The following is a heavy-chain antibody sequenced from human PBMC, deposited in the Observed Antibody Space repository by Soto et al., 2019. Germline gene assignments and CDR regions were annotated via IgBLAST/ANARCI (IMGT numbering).Heavy chain of an antibody. V-gene: IGHV3-15*07. J-gene: IGHJ4*02. CDR1: NAW. CDR2: IKSKTDGGTT. D-gene: IGHD1-26*01. CDR3: TTAGSGSYYLHY. Sequence: NAWMNWVRQAPGKGLEWVGRIKSKTDGGTTDYAAPVKGRFTISRDDSKNTLYLQMNSLKTEDTAVYYCTTAGSGSYYLHYWGQGTLVTVSS.